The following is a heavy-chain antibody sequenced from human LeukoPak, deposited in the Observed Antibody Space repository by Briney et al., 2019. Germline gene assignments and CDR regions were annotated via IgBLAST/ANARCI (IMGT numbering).Heavy chain of an antibody. V-gene: IGHV4-59*08. J-gene: IGHJ4*02. CDR3: ARHGYSSGWFDY. CDR2: IYYSGST. Sequence: SETLSLTCTVSGGSISHYYWSWIRQPPGKGLEWIGYIYYSGSTNYNSSLKSRVTISVDTSKNHFSLKLSSVTAADTAVYYCARHGYSSGWFDYWGQGTLVTVSS. D-gene: IGHD6-19*01. CDR1: GGSISHYY.